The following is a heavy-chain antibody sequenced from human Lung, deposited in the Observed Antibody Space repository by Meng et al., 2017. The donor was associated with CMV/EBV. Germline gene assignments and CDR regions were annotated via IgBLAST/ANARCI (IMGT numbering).Heavy chain of an antibody. V-gene: IGHV3-13*01. D-gene: IGHD3-3*01. CDR2: IDISDDT. J-gene: IGHJ3*01. CDR1: GFTFSNYD. CDR3: ARGRLYDSSSGYSHHDNFDL. Sequence: GGSLRLXCAASGFTFSNYDMHCVRQAPGKGLEWVSSIDISDDTYYLGAVRGRFTIPRENAKKSLYLQMKSMIAGDTAVYYCARGRLYDSSSGYSHHDNFDLWGQGXMVTVSS.